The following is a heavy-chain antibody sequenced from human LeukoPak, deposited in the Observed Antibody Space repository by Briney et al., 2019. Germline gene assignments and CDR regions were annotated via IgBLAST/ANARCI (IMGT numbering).Heavy chain of an antibody. CDR3: ARLSHYDSSGYYWFDP. Sequence: ASVKVSCKASGYTFTGYYMHWVRQAPGQGLEWMGWINPNSGGTNYAQKFQGRVTMTRDTSISTAYMELSRLRSDDTAVYYCARLSHYDSSGYYWFDPWGQGTLVTVSS. V-gene: IGHV1-2*02. D-gene: IGHD3-22*01. CDR2: INPNSGGT. CDR1: GYTFTGYY. J-gene: IGHJ5*02.